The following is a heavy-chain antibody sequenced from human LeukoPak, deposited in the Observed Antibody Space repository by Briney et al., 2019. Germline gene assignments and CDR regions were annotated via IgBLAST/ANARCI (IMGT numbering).Heavy chain of an antibody. CDR2: ISSSGSTI. V-gene: IGHV3-48*03. CDR1: GFTFSSYE. CDR3: ARPLVPDDYVGNWFDP. J-gene: IGHJ5*02. D-gene: IGHD4-17*01. Sequence: PGGSLRPSCAASGFTFSSYEMNWVRQAPGKGLEWVSYISSSGSTIYYADSVKGRFTISRDNAKNSLYLQMNSLRAEDTAVYYCARPLVPDDYVGNWFDPWGQGTLVTVSS.